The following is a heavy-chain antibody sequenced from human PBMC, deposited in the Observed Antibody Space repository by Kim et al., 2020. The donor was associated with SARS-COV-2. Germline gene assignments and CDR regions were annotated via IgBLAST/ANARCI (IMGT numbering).Heavy chain of an antibody. CDR1: GGTFSSYA. Sequence: SVKVSCKASGGTFSSYAISWVRQAPGQGLEWMGGIIPIFGTANYAQKFQGRVTITADESTSTAYMELSSLRSEDTAVYYCARVRGIVGATWSYYGMDVWGQGTTVTVSS. J-gene: IGHJ6*02. V-gene: IGHV1-69*13. CDR3: ARVRGIVGATWSYYGMDV. CDR2: IIPIFGTA. D-gene: IGHD1-26*01.